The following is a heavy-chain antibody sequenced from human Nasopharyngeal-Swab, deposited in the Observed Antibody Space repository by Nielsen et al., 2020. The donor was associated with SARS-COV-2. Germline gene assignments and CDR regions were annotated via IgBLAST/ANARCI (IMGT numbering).Heavy chain of an antibody. J-gene: IGHJ6*02. V-gene: IGHV1-69*05. CDR2: IIPIFGTA. Sequence: SVKVSCKASGGTFSSYAISWVRQAPGQGLEWMGGIIPIFGTANYAQKFQGRVTITRDMSTSTAYMELSSLRSEDTAVYYCAAEVRYSSGWWAYYYYGMDVWGQGTTVTVSS. D-gene: IGHD6-19*01. CDR1: GGTFSSYA. CDR3: AAEVRYSSGWWAYYYYGMDV.